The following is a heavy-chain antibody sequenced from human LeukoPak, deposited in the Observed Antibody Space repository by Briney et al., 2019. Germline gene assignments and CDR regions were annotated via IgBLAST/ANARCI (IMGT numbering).Heavy chain of an antibody. Sequence: PGGSLRLSCAASGFTFSSYWMSWVRQAPGKGLEWVANIKQDGSEKYYVDSVKGRFTISRDNAKNSLYLQMNSLRAEDTAVYYCARVRGSGSYSRGYYYYMDVWGKGTTVTVSS. CDR2: IKQDGSEK. CDR1: GFTFSSYW. CDR3: ARVRGSGSYSRGYYYYMDV. J-gene: IGHJ6*03. D-gene: IGHD1-26*01. V-gene: IGHV3-7*01.